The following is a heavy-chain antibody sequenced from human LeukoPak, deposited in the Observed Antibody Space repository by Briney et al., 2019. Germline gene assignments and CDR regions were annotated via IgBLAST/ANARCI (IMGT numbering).Heavy chain of an antibody. V-gene: IGHV1-2*02. D-gene: IGHD5-24*01. CDR1: GYTFTGYY. Sequence: ASVKVSCKASGYTFTGYYMHWVRQAPGQGLEWMGWINPNSGGTNYALKFQGRVTMTRDTSISTAYMELSRLRSDDTAVYYCARDLVGWLLDYWGQGTLVTVSS. CDR3: ARDLVGWLLDY. CDR2: INPNSGGT. J-gene: IGHJ4*02.